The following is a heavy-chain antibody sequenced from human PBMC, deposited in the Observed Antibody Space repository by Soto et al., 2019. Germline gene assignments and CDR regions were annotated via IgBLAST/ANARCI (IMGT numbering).Heavy chain of an antibody. J-gene: IGHJ6*02. CDR3: ARDLTPTVLITHYYYYYYGMDV. CDR1: GFTFSDYY. D-gene: IGHD4-17*01. V-gene: IGHV3-11*01. CDR2: ISSSGSTI. Sequence: QVQLVESGGGLVKPGGSLRLSCAASGFTFSDYYMSWIRQARGKGLEWVSYISSSGSTIYYADSVKGRFTISRDNAKNSLYLQMNSLRAEDTAVYYCARDLTPTVLITHYYYYYYGMDVWGQGTTVTVSS.